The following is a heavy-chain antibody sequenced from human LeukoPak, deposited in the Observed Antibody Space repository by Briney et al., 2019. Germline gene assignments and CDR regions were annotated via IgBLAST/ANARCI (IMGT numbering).Heavy chain of an antibody. CDR2: ISYDGSKK. Sequence: PGRSLRLSCAPSRFTLSSYAKHRVRQAPGKGLERVAVISYDGSKKYYAHSVKGRFTLSRDNSKNTLYLPMNSLRAEDTAVYYCARGPPLDYPDYWGQGTLVTVSS. CDR3: ARGPPLDYPDY. V-gene: IGHV3-30-3*01. J-gene: IGHJ4*02. CDR1: RFTLSSYA.